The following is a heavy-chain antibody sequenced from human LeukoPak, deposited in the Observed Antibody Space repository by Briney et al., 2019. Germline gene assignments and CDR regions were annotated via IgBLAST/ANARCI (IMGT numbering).Heavy chain of an antibody. CDR3: ARDFVVQQQLVQD. CDR1: GGTFSSYA. D-gene: IGHD6-13*01. CDR2: IIPIFGTA. J-gene: IGHJ4*02. V-gene: IGHV1-69*05. Sequence: ASVKVSCKASGGTFSSYAISWVRQAPGQGLEWMGGIIPIFGTANYAQKFQGRVTITTDESTSTAYMELSSLRSEDTAVYYCARDFVVQQQLVQDWGQGTLVTVSS.